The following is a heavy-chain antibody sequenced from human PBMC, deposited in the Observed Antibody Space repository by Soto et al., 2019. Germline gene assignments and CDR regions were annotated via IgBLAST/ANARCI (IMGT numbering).Heavy chain of an antibody. J-gene: IGHJ4*02. CDR1: GYTFTGYY. V-gene: IGHV1-2*04. Sequence: QVQLVQSGAEVKKPGASVKHSCKASGYTFTGYYMHWVRQAPGQGLEWMGWINPNSGGTNYAQKFQGWVTMTRDTSISTAYMELSRLRSDDTAVYYCARDDVWSGYPLGYWGQGTLVTVSS. CDR2: INPNSGGT. CDR3: ARDDVWSGYPLGY. D-gene: IGHD3-3*01.